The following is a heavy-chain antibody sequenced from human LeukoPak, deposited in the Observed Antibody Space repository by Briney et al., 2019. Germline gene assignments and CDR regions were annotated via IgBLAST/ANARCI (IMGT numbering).Heavy chain of an antibody. D-gene: IGHD2-15*01. J-gene: IGHJ5*02. CDR3: ARETVAGSRFDP. Sequence: SGPTLVNPSQTLSLTCTVSGGSITATGTYYWSWIRQPAAKGLEWIGRIYTSGSTCYNPSFKSRVTISVDTSKTRFSLNLSSVTAADTAVYYCARETVAGSRFDPWGQGTLVTVSS. V-gene: IGHV4-61*02. CDR1: GGSITATGTYY. CDR2: IYTSGST.